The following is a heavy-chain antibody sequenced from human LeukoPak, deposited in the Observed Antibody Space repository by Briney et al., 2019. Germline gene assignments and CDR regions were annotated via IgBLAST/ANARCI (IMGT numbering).Heavy chain of an antibody. J-gene: IGHJ4*02. CDR2: ITGSGVNI. V-gene: IGHV3-23*01. Sequence: GGSLTLSCEASRFXFSDYAMRCGPQAQGQRLGWVSVITGSGVNIYYADYVKGRFTISRDNSKNTLYLQLNSLIAEDTAVYYCATIFWSTSSRPLDYWGQGTLVTVSS. CDR3: ATIFWSTSSRPLDY. CDR1: RFXFSDYA. D-gene: IGHD3-3*01.